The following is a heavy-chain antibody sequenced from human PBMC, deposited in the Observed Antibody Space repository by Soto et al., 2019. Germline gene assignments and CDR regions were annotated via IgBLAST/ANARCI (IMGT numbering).Heavy chain of an antibody. CDR3: ARDTLRITIFGMADYYYYGMDV. D-gene: IGHD3-3*01. V-gene: IGHV3-30-3*01. CDR1: GFTFSSYA. CDR2: ISFDGSNK. Sequence: GGSLRLSCAASGFTFSSYAMHWVRQAPGKGLEWVSLISFDGSNKYNADSVKGRFTISRDNSKNTLYLQINSLRAEDTALYYCARDTLRITIFGMADYYYYGMDVWGQGTTVTVSS. J-gene: IGHJ6*02.